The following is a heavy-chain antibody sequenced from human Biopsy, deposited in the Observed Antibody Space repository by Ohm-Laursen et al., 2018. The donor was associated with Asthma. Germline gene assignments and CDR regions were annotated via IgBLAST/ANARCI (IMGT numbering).Heavy chain of an antibody. V-gene: IGHV1-69*13. CDR2: IMTVFGTT. CDR1: GGTFSNFA. Sequence: SVKVSCNSPGGTFSNFAISWVRQAPGQGLEWLGGIMTVFGTTNYAQKFQGRVTITADESTSTAYMEVTSLRSEDTAIYYCARCQVGYSSGWSLLLKKIYYSGMDVWGQGTAVIVSS. D-gene: IGHD6-19*01. J-gene: IGHJ6*02. CDR3: ARCQVGYSSGWSLLLKKIYYSGMDV.